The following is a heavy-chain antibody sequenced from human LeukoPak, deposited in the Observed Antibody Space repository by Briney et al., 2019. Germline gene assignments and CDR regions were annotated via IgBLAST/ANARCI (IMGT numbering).Heavy chain of an antibody. J-gene: IGHJ5*02. CDR3: ARDGSYYYGSGRFDP. CDR2: IKQDGSEK. V-gene: IGHV3-7*01. D-gene: IGHD3-10*01. Sequence: GGSLRLSCAASGFTFNSYWMSWVRQAPGKGLEWVANIKQDGSEKYYVDSVKGRFTISRDNAKNSLYLQMNSLRAEDTAVYYCARDGSYYYGSGRFDPWGQGTLVTVSS. CDR1: GFTFNSYW.